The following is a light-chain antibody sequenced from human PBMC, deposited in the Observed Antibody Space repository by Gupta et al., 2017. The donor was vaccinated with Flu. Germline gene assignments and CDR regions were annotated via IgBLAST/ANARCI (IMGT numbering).Light chain of an antibody. CDR1: SSKFGNSY. CDR3: GTWDTSRNVLL. Sequence: TATISWSGSSSKFGNSYVSCYQQFPQTAPNLLIYENDKRPSGIPDRFSGSKSATSATLGIAGLQTGDEADYYCGTWDTSRNVLLFGGGTKLTVL. J-gene: IGLJ2*01. CDR2: END. V-gene: IGLV1-51*01.